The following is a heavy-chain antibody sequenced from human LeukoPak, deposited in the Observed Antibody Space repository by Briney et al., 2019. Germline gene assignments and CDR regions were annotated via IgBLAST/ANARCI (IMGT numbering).Heavy chain of an antibody. CDR1: GITFSRSW. D-gene: IGHD2-15*01. V-gene: IGHV3-7*04. Sequence: SGGSLRLSCAASGITFSRSWMSWVRPAPGKGLEWVALIKEDGSERYYVDPVKGRFTISRDNSENSLYLQMNSLRAEDTAVYYCARDRGGRTGLDDWGQGTLVTVSS. CDR3: ARDRGGRTGLDD. J-gene: IGHJ4*02. CDR2: IKEDGSER.